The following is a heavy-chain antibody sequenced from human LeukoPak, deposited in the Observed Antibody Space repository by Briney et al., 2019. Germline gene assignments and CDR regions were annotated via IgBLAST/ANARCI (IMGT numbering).Heavy chain of an antibody. D-gene: IGHD5-12*01. CDR2: IYYSGST. CDR1: GGSISSYY. CDR3: ARGSGMATINYYYYGMDV. V-gene: IGHV4-59*01. Sequence: PSETLSLTCTVSGGSISSYYWSWIRQPPGKGLEWIGYIYYSGSTNYNPSLKSRVTISVDTSKNQFSLKLSSVTAADTAVYYCARGSGMATINYYYYGMDVWGQGTTVTVSS. J-gene: IGHJ6*02.